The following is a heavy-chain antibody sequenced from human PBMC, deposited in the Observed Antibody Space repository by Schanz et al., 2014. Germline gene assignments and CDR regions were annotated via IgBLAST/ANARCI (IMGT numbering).Heavy chain of an antibody. J-gene: IGHJ2*01. Sequence: QILLVQPGPEVKKPGASVKVSCKASGYTFTSYGINWVRQAPGQGLEWMGWISAYNGNTNYAQKFQGRVTITADKSTFTAYMDVSSLRSEDTAVYYCARLSVAGRPHVNYWYFDLWGRGTLVTVSS. CDR3: ARLSVAGRPHVNYWYFDL. V-gene: IGHV1-18*01. CDR2: ISAYNGNT. CDR1: GYTFTSYG. D-gene: IGHD6-19*01.